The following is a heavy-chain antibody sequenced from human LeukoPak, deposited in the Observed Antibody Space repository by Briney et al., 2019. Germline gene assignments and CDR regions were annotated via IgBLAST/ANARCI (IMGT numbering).Heavy chain of an antibody. V-gene: IGHV4-4*07. J-gene: IGHJ4*02. CDR1: GFTISSYY. Sequence: SVTLSFTCSVSGFTISSYYWSWMRQPPGKGLEWIGHINTGGSTYYNASLKSCVSLSVDSSKNQFSLKLSSVTAAAAAVYYWAREVYSSGWYNYVFDYWGQGTLVTVSS. D-gene: IGHD6-13*01. CDR2: INTGGST. CDR3: AREVYSSGWYNYVFDY.